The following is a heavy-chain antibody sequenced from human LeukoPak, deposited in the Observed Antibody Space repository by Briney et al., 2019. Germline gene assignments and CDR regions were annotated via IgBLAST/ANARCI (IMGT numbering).Heavy chain of an antibody. CDR1: GFTFRSYT. J-gene: IGHJ4*02. Sequence: TGGSLRISCAASGFTFRSYTMNCVRQAPGKGLQWVSSITSGSDYIYYADSVRGRFTISRDNAKNSLYLQMNSLSPEGTAMYYCVRDSSFSNNWGQGTLVTVSS. D-gene: IGHD2/OR15-2a*01. CDR2: ITSGSDYI. V-gene: IGHV3-21*06. CDR3: VRDSSFSNN.